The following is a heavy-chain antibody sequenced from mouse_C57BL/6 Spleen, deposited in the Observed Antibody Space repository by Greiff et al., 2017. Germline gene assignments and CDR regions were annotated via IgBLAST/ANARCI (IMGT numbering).Heavy chain of an antibody. CDR3: ARGTGTEDY. J-gene: IGHJ2*01. Sequence: EVKLMESGPGLVKPSQSLSLTCSVTGYSITSGYYWNWIRQFPGNKLEWMGYISYDGSNNYNPSLKNRISITRDTSKNQFFLKLNSVTTEDTATYYCARGTGTEDYWGQGTTLTVSS. V-gene: IGHV3-6*01. CDR2: ISYDGSN. D-gene: IGHD4-1*01. CDR1: GYSITSGYY.